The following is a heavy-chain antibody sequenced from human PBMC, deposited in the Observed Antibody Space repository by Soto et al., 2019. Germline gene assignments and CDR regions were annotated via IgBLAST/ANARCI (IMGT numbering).Heavy chain of an antibody. V-gene: IGHV4-59*01. CDR3: ARDTRTAMVTNYFDY. CDR2: IYYSGST. J-gene: IGHJ4*02. D-gene: IGHD5-18*01. Sequence: SETLSLTCTVSGGSISSYYWSWIRQPPGKGLEWIGYIYYSGSTNYNPSLKSRVTISVDTSKNQFSLKLSSVTAADTAVYYCARDTRTAMVTNYFDYWGQGTLVTVSS. CDR1: GGSISSYY.